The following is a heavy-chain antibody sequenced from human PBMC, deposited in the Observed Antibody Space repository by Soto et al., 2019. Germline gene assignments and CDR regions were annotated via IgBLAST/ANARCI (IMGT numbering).Heavy chain of an antibody. CDR3: AHSGYYDFWSGYGWFDP. D-gene: IGHD3-3*01. V-gene: IGHV2-5*01. J-gene: IGHJ5*02. Sequence: KESGPTLVKPTQTLTLTCTFSGFSLSTSGVGVGWIRQPPGKALEWLALIYWNDDKRYSPSLKSRLTITKDTSKNQVVLTMTNMDPVDTATYYCAHSGYYDFWSGYGWFDPWGQGTLVTVSS. CDR1: GFSLSTSGVG. CDR2: IYWNDDK.